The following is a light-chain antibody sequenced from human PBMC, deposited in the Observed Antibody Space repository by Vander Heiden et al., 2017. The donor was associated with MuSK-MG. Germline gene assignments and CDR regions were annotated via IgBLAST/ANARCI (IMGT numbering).Light chain of an antibody. V-gene: IGKV3-20*01. J-gene: IGKJ2*01. Sequence: ESLLRHCPGTLSLSPGERATLSCRASQSVNAAHLAWYQHKPGQTPRLLIYGASHRATGIPDRVSGSGSGTDYTLTISSLDPEDFAVYYCQHDCSSPYTFGQGTKLEIK. CDR2: GAS. CDR1: QSVNAAH. CDR3: QHDCSSPYT.